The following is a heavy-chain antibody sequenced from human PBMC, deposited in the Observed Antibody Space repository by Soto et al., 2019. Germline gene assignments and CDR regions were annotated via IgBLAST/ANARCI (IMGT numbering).Heavy chain of an antibody. Sequence: EVQLVQSGAEVKKPGESLRISCKGSGDSFTTDWIGWVRQMPGKGLEWMGVIYPGDFRTRYSPPFQGQVTISADKSISTAYLQWSSLTASDTAMYYCATRRFLSPESSPCGQGTLVTVSS. CDR2: IYPGDFRT. V-gene: IGHV5-51*01. CDR3: ATRRFLSPESSP. CDR1: GDSFTTDW. J-gene: IGHJ5*02. D-gene: IGHD3-3*01.